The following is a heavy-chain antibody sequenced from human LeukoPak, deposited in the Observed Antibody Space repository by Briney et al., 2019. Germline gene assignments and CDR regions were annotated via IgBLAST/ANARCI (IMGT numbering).Heavy chain of an antibody. Sequence: ASVKVSCKASGYTFTGYYMHWVRQAPGQGLHRMGWINPNSGGTNYAQKFQGRVTMTRDTSISTAYMELSRLRSDDTAVYYCARVYGDGYNSAGYYYYGMDVWGQGTTVTVSS. CDR2: INPNSGGT. D-gene: IGHD5-24*01. CDR1: GYTFTGYY. J-gene: IGHJ6*02. CDR3: ARVYGDGYNSAGYYYYGMDV. V-gene: IGHV1-2*02.